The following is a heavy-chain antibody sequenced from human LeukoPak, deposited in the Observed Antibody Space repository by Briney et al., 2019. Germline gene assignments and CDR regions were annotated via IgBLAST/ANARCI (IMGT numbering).Heavy chain of an antibody. V-gene: IGHV1-18*01. CDR3: ARGYYDFWSGYFGYFDY. CDR2: ISAYNGNT. Sequence: ASVKVSCKASGYTFTSYGISWVRQAPGQGLEWMGWISAYNGNTNYAQKLQGRVTMTTDTSTSTAYMELRSLRSDDTAVYYCARGYYDFWSGYFGYFDYWGQGTLVTVSS. D-gene: IGHD3-3*01. CDR1: GYTFTSYG. J-gene: IGHJ4*02.